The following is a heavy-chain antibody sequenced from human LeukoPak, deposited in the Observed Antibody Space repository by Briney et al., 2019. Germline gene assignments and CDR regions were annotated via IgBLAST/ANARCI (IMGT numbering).Heavy chain of an antibody. CDR3: TRGRFSSGWNLLGY. CDR2: INPDTEDS. D-gene: IGHD6-19*01. V-gene: IGHV1-2*02. CDR1: GFDFRDYL. J-gene: IGHJ4*02. Sequence: ASVKVSCKASGFDFRDYLIHWVRQAPGEGLEWMGSINPDTEDSKIAQQFQGRVAMTRDTSITTVYMDLSGLTSDDTALYYCTRGRFSSGWNLLGYWGQGSLVIVSS.